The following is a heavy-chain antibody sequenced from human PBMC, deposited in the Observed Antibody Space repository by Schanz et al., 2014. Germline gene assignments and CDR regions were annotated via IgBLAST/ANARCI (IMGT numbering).Heavy chain of an antibody. CDR3: ARVPEPGWFDP. J-gene: IGHJ5*02. V-gene: IGHV4-31*02. CDR2: IYYRGNT. Sequence: VHLLESGGGLVEPGGSLRLSCAASGFSFSDYYMSWIRQHPGKGLEWIGFIYYRGNTYYNPSLKSRVSISLDPSKTQFFLNLNSLTAADTAVYYCARVPEPGWFDPWGQGTLVTVSS. CDR1: GFSFSDYY. D-gene: IGHD1-26*01.